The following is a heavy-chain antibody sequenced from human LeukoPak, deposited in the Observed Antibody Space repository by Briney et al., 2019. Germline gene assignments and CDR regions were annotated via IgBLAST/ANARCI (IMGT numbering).Heavy chain of an antibody. D-gene: IGHD1-1*01. CDR2: INHSGST. Sequence: PSETLSLTCAVYGGSFSGYYWSWIRQPPGKGLEWIGEINHSGSTNYNPSLKSRVTISVDTSKNQFSLKLSSVTAADTAVYYCARLPRAPTQYYYYMDVWGKGTTVTISS. CDR3: ARLPRAPTQYYYYMDV. J-gene: IGHJ6*03. CDR1: GGSFSGYY. V-gene: IGHV4-34*01.